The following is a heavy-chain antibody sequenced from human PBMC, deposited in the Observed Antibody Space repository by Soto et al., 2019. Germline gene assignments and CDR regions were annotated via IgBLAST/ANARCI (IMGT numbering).Heavy chain of an antibody. CDR1: GFTFSVYA. CDR2: ISGNGGST. J-gene: IGHJ4*02. V-gene: IGHV3-23*01. CDR3: AKDRTFGPPLVRFDS. Sequence: GGSLRLSCGASGFTFSVYAMTWVRQAPGKGLEWVSAISGNGGSTYYADSVKGRFTISRDNSKSTLHLQMNSLRVEDTAVYYCAKDRTFGPPLVRFDSWGQGILVTVSS. D-gene: IGHD6-6*01.